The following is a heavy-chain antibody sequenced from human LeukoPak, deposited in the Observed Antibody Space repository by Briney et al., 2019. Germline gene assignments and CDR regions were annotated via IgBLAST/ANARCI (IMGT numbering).Heavy chain of an antibody. CDR3: ARYGGSGTYFFDY. CDR2: IYDSGST. J-gene: IGHJ4*02. D-gene: IGHD3-10*01. CDR1: GGSISSGGYS. Sequence: SETLSLTCAVSGGSISSGGYSWSWIRQPPGKGLEWIGYIYDSGSTYYNPSLKSRVTISLDRSKNQFSLKLSSVTAADTAVYYCARYGGSGTYFFDYWGRGTLVTVSS. V-gene: IGHV4-30-2*01.